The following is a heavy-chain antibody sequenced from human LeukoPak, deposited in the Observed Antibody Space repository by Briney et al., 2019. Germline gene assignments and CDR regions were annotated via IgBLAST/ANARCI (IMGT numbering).Heavy chain of an antibody. CDR3: ARYGGSGTYFFDY. CDR2: IYDSGST. J-gene: IGHJ4*02. D-gene: IGHD3-10*01. CDR1: GGSISSGGYS. Sequence: SETLSLTCAVSGGSISSGGYSWSWIRQPPGKGLEWIGYIYDSGSTYYNPSLKSRVTISLDRSKNQFSLKLSSVTAADTAVYYCARYGGSGTYFFDYWGRGTLVTVSS. V-gene: IGHV4-30-2*01.